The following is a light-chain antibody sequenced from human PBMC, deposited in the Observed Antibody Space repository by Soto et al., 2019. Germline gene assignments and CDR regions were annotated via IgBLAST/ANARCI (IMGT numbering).Light chain of an antibody. CDR1: QSISCW. CDR2: DAS. Sequence: DIQMTQSPSTLYAYVGDRVSITCRASQSISCWLAWYQQKPGKAPKLLIHDASRLESGVTSRFSGSESGTEFTLTISSLHPEDCATYYCQKYTNYPLTFGGGTRVEIK. J-gene: IGKJ4*01. V-gene: IGKV1-5*01. CDR3: QKYTNYPLT.